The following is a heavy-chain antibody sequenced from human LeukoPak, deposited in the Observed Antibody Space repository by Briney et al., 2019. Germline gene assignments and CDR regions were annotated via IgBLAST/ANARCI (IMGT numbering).Heavy chain of an antibody. CDR2: ISWNSGSI. CDR3: AKDILGELGYFDY. Sequence: PGRSLRLSCAASGFTFDDYAMHWVRQAPGKGLEWVSGISWNSGSIGYADSVKGRFTISRDNAKNSLYLQMNSLRAEDTALYYCAKDILGELGYFDYWGQGTLVTVSS. CDR1: GFTFDDYA. D-gene: IGHD3-16*01. V-gene: IGHV3-9*01. J-gene: IGHJ4*02.